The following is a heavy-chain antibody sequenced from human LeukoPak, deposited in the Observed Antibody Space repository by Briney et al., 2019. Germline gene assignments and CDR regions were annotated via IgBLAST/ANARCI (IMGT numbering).Heavy chain of an antibody. CDR2: ISSNGGST. CDR1: GFTFSSYA. CDR3: VKDLEWELVGFDY. J-gene: IGHJ4*02. Sequence: SGGSLRLSYSASGFTFSSYAMHWVRQAPGKGLEYVSAISSNGGSTYYADSVKGRFTIPRDNSKNTLYLQMSSLRAEDTAVYYCVKDLEWELVGFDYWGQGTLVTVSS. D-gene: IGHD1-26*01. V-gene: IGHV3-64D*06.